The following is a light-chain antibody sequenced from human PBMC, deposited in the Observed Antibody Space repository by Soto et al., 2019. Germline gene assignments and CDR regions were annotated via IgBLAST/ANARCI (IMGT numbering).Light chain of an antibody. J-gene: IGKJ1*01. Sequence: EIVMTQSPATLSVSPGERANLACRASQSVSSNLAWYQQKPGQAPRLLIYGAFSSATGNPARFSGSGSGTEFTLTISSLQSEDLAVYYCPQYNNWPRTFGHGTKVEIK. CDR1: QSVSSN. V-gene: IGKV3-15*01. CDR2: GAF. CDR3: PQYNNWPRT.